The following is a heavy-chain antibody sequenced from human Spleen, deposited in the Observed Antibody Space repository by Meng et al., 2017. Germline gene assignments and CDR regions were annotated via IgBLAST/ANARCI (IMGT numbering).Heavy chain of an antibody. D-gene: IGHD4-11*01. CDR1: GWSFSDYY. J-gene: IGHJ4*02. CDR2: INHSGST. V-gene: IGHV4-34*01. Sequence: VQLKKWGRVLLTAAETLSLPCVVSGWSFSDYYWSWIRQPPGKGLEWIGEINHSGSTNYNPSLESRATISVDTSQNNLSLKLSSVTAADSAVYYCARGPTTMAHDFDYWGQGTLVTVSS. CDR3: ARGPTTMAHDFDY.